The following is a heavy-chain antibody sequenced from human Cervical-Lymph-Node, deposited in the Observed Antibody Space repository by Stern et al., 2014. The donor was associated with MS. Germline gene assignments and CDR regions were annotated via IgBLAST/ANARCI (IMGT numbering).Heavy chain of an antibody. CDR2: IFPSGHP. CDR3: ARGGSYYVVFDP. V-gene: IGHV4-61*02. D-gene: IGHD1-26*01. Sequence: QVQLQESGPGLVKPSQTLSLTCTVSGASIGSGTYYWSWIRQPAGKGLEWIGRIFPSGHPEYNPPLKGRVTISMDPSKTQFSLKRSSVTAADTALYYCARGGSYYVVFDPWGQGAQVTVSS. J-gene: IGHJ5*02. CDR1: GASIGSGTYY.